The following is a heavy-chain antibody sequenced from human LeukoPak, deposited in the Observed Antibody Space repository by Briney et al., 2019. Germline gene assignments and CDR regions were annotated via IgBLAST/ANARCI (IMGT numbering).Heavy chain of an antibody. CDR2: IRSKANSYAT. V-gene: IGHV3-73*01. Sequence: GGSLRLSCAASGFTFSGSAMHWVRQASGKGLEWVGRIRSKANSYATAYAASVKGRFTISRDDSKNTAYLQMNSLKTEDTAVYYCTRRPDRGSKATIFGVVTPGQGGYYYMDVWGKGTTVTVSS. J-gene: IGHJ6*03. D-gene: IGHD3-3*01. CDR1: GFTFSGSA. CDR3: TRRPDRGSKATIFGVVTPGQGGYYYMDV.